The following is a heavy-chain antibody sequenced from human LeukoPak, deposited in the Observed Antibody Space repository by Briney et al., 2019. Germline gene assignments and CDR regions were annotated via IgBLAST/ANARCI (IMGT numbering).Heavy chain of an antibody. CDR3: ARGPPTTVTTNYLNY. CDR1: GFIFSNYA. Sequence: GGSLRLSCVASGFIFSNYAMYWVRQAPGKGLEWVAVMSYDVTNEYYADSVKGRFTIFRDSSETTLSLQMNSLRTEDTAVYYCARGPPTTVTTNYLNYWGQGTLVTVSS. CDR2: MSYDVTNE. V-gene: IGHV3-30-3*01. D-gene: IGHD4-11*01. J-gene: IGHJ4*02.